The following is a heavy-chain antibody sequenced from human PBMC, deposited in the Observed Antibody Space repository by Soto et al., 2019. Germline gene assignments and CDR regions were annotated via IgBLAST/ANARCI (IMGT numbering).Heavy chain of an antibody. Sequence: LRLSCAAPGFSFSSYTMNWVRQAPGKGLQWVSSITNRGTHTYSADSVKGRFTISRDNDKNSLYLQMNNLRAEDTAIYFCARAHEVDWFDSWGLGTLVTVSS. CDR3: ARAHEVDWFDS. CDR2: ITNRGTHT. J-gene: IGHJ5*01. D-gene: IGHD2-15*01. CDR1: GFSFSSYT. V-gene: IGHV3-21*01.